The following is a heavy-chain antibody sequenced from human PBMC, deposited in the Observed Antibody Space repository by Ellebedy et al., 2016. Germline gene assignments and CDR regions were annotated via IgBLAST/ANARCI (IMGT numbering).Heavy chain of an antibody. J-gene: IGHJ4*02. CDR1: GFTFSSYG. CDR3: ASGSSGYYGRFDY. V-gene: IGHV3-30*03. CDR2: ISYDGSNK. Sequence: GGSLRLXXAASGFTFSSYGMHWVRQAPGKGLEWVAVISYDGSNKYYADSVKGRFTISRDNAKNSLYLQMNSLRAEDTAVYYCASGSSGYYGRFDYWGQGTLVTVSS. D-gene: IGHD3-22*01.